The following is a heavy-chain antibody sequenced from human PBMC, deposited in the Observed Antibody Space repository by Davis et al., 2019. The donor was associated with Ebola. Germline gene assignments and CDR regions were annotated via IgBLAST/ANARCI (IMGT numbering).Heavy chain of an antibody. Sequence: HTGGSLRLSCAASGFTFSSYWMHWVRQAPGKGLVWVSRINSDGTGTSYADSVKGRFTISRDNAKNTLYLQMNSLRAEDTAVYYCARNSEATITMIVSHMDVWGKGTTVTVTS. D-gene: IGHD3-22*01. CDR1: GFTFSSYW. CDR3: ARNSEATITMIVSHMDV. J-gene: IGHJ6*03. V-gene: IGHV3-74*01. CDR2: INSDGTGT.